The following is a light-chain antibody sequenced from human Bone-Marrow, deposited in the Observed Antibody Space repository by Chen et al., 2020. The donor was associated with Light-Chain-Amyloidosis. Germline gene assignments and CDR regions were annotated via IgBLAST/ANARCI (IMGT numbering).Light chain of an antibody. CDR2: GES. CDR1: QTINNN. J-gene: IGKJ4*01. CDR3: QQHHNTPLT. Sequence: DIQMTQSPSSLSASVGDRITITCRPSQTINNNLNWFQQTPGKAPQLLIYGESSLQTGVPSRFTGSGSGTEFTLTINGLQPEDFATYYCQQHHNTPLTFGGGTTVEIK. V-gene: IGKV1-39*01.